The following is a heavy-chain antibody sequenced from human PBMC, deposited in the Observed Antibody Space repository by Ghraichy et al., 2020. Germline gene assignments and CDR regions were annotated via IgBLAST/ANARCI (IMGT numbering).Heavy chain of an antibody. J-gene: IGHJ4*02. V-gene: IGHV4-59*08. Sequence: SCTVSGGSMSSDYWNWIRQPPGKGPEWIGYIYDSVNTNSNPSFKSRVTMSIDTSKKQFSLKLRSVTAADTAVYYCARRASLEWFFDSWGQGIPVIVSS. CDR1: GGSMSSDY. CDR3: ARRASLEWFFDS. D-gene: IGHD3-3*02. CDR2: IYDSVNT.